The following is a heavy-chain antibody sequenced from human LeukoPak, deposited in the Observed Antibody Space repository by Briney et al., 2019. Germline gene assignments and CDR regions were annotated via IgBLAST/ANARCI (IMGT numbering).Heavy chain of an antibody. V-gene: IGHV1-69*05. CDR3: ARGRRITMVRGAGDYYYYYYMDV. J-gene: IGHJ6*03. CDR1: GGTFSSYA. D-gene: IGHD3-10*01. CDR2: IIPIFGTA. Sequence: ASVKVSCKASGGTFSSYAISWVRQAPGQGLERMGGIIPIFGTANYAQKFQGRVTITTDESTSTAYMELSSLRSEDTAVYYCARGRRITMVRGAGDYYYYYYMDVWGKGTTVTVSS.